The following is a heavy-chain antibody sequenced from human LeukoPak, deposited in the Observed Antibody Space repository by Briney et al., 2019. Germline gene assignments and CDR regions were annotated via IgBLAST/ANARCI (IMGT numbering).Heavy chain of an antibody. V-gene: IGHV3-11*01. CDR3: ARDPVGAYSSKRLDY. Sequence: PGGSLRLSCAASGFTFSDYYMSWIRQAPGKGLEWVSYISGSGSTIYYADSVKGRFTLSRDNAENSLYLQMNSLRDEDTAMYYCARDPVGAYSSKRLDYWGQGTLVTVSS. D-gene: IGHD1-26*01. J-gene: IGHJ4*02. CDR1: GFTFSDYY. CDR2: ISGSGSTI.